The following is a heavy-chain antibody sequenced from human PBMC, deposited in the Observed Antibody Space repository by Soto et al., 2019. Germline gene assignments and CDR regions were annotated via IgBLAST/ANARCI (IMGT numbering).Heavy chain of an antibody. CDR2: IYHSGST. J-gene: IGHJ4*02. CDR1: GGSISSSNW. D-gene: IGHD2-15*01. CDR3: ASTAHYCSGGSCYKPIDY. Sequence: QVQLQESGPGLVKPSGTLSLTCAVSGGSISSSNWWSWVRQPPGKGLEWIGEIYHSGSTNYNPSLKSRVTISVDKSKNQFSLKLSSVTAADTAVYYCASTAHYCSGGSCYKPIDYWGQGTLVTVSS. V-gene: IGHV4-4*02.